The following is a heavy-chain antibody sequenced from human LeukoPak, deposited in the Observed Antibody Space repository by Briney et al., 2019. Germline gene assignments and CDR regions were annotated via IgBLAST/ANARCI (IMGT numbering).Heavy chain of an antibody. Sequence: PSETLSLTCIVSGGSISSSSYYWGWIRQPPGKGLEWIGSIYYSGSTYYNPSLKSRVTISVDMSKNQFSPKLRSVTAADTAVYYCARDYSSMYFDYWGQGTLVTVSS. D-gene: IGHD2-2*01. CDR1: GGSISSSSYY. CDR2: IYYSGST. J-gene: IGHJ4*02. CDR3: ARDYSSMYFDY. V-gene: IGHV4-39*07.